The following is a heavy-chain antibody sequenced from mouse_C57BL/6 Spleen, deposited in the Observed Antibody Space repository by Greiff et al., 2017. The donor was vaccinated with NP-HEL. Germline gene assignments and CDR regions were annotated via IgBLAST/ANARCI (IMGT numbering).Heavy chain of an antibody. Sequence: QVQLQQPGAELVRPGSSVKLSCKASGYTFTSYWMHWVKQRPIQGLEWIGNIDPSDSETNYNQKFKDKATLTVDKSSSTAYMQLSSLTSENSAVYYCARKADHYYSSSYSYYFDYWGQGTTLTVSS. CDR1: GYTFTSYW. CDR3: ARKADHYYSSSYSYYFDY. J-gene: IGHJ2*01. CDR2: IDPSDSET. V-gene: IGHV1-52*01. D-gene: IGHD1-1*01.